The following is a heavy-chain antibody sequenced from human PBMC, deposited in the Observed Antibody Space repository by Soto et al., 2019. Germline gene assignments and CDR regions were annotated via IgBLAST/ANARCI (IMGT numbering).Heavy chain of an antibody. CDR3: AKYSSSSGRYHYYGMDV. CDR1: GFPFSTYA. Sequence: GGSLSLSCAASGFPFSTYAMSWVRPAPGKGLEWVSAISGSGGSTYFADSVKGRFTISRDNSKNTLYLQMNSLRAEDTAVYYCAKYSSSSGRYHYYGMDVWGQGTTVTVSS. D-gene: IGHD6-6*01. CDR2: ISGSGGST. V-gene: IGHV3-23*01. J-gene: IGHJ6*02.